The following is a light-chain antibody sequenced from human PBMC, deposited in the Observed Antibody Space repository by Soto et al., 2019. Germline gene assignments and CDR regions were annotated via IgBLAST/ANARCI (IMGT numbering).Light chain of an antibody. Sequence: QSVLTQPASVSGSPGQSITISCTGTSSDVGGYNYVSWYQQHPGKAPKLMIYEVSNRHSGVSNRFSGSKSGNTASLTISGLQAEDEADYYCSSYTSSSTLVFGGGTKLTV. CDR2: EVS. J-gene: IGLJ2*01. CDR3: SSYTSSSTLV. V-gene: IGLV2-14*01. CDR1: SSDVGGYNY.